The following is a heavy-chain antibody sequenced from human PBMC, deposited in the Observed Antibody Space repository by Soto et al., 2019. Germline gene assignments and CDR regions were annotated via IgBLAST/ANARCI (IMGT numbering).Heavy chain of an antibody. CDR3: ARRARPDFYYMDV. CDR1: GLTLSGYA. CDR2: IRSNGVGT. J-gene: IGHJ6*03. Sequence: EVQLAESGGGLAQPGGSLRLSCAASGLTLSGYAMDWVRQAPGKGLEYVSGIRSNGVGTYYANSVQGRFTISRDNSKNTGYLQMGTLSPENMAVYYCARRARPDFYYMDVWGKGTTVTVSS. V-gene: IGHV3-64*01. D-gene: IGHD6-6*01.